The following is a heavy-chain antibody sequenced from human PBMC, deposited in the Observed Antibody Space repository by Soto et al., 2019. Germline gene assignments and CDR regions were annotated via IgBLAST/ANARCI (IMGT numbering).Heavy chain of an antibody. V-gene: IGHV1-18*01. CDR3: ARDYRIGYCSSTSCPPNVLQNWFDP. Sequence: ASVKVSCKASGYTFTSYCISWVRHAPGQGLEWMGWISAYNGNTNYAQKLQGRVTMTTDTSTSTAYMELRSLRSDDTAVYYCARDYRIGYCSSTSCPPNVLQNWFDPWGQGTLVTVSS. J-gene: IGHJ5*02. CDR1: GYTFTSYC. CDR2: ISAYNGNT. D-gene: IGHD2-2*01.